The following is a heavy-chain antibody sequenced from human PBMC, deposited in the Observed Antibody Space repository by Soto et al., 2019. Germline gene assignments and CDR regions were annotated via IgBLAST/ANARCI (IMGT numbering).Heavy chain of an antibody. V-gene: IGHV1-18*01. J-gene: IGHJ6*02. CDR2: ISAYNGNT. CDR3: ARSVGYCSSTSCYAADYYYYGMDV. CDR1: GYTFTSYG. Sequence: QVQLVQSGAEVKKPGASVKVSCKASGYTFTSYGISWVRQAPGQGLEWMGWISAYNGNTNYAQKLQGRVTMTTDTSTSTAYMELRSLRSDDTAVYYSARSVGYCSSTSCYAADYYYYGMDVWGQGTTVTVSS. D-gene: IGHD2-2*01.